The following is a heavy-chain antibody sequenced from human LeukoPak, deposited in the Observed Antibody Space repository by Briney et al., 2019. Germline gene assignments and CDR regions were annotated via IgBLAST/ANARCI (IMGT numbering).Heavy chain of an antibody. CDR2: ISSSGSHI. D-gene: IGHD1-26*01. V-gene: IGHV3-21*01. J-gene: IGHJ4*02. CDR1: GFTFSSYS. CDR3: ARYARELLDY. Sequence: GGSLRLSCAASGFTFSSYSMNWVRQAPGKGLEWVSSISSSGSHIYYADSVKGRITISRDNAKNSVYLQMNSLRGEDTAVYYCARYARELLDYWGQGTLVTVSS.